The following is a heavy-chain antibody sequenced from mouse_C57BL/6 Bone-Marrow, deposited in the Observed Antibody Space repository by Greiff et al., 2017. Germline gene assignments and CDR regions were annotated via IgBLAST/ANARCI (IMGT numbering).Heavy chain of an antibody. J-gene: IGHJ2*01. D-gene: IGHD1-1*01. Sequence: VKLMESGGDLVQPGGSLKLSCAASGFTFSSYGMSWVRQTPDKRLAWVATISSGGSYTYYPDSVKGRFTISRDNAKNTLYLQMSSLKSADTAMYYCARLSYGSSLDYWGQGTTLTVAS. V-gene: IGHV5-6*02. CDR3: ARLSYGSSLDY. CDR2: ISSGGSYT. CDR1: GFTFSSYG.